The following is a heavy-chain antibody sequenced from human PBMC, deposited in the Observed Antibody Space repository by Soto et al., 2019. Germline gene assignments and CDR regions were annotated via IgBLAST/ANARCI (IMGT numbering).Heavy chain of an antibody. CDR2: ISSSAVYI. V-gene: IGHV3-21*01. D-gene: IGHD3-22*01. J-gene: IGHJ4*02. CDR1: GFNFITYS. CDR3: VRDGLDYYDTERLYFDN. Sequence: EVRLVESGGDLVQPGGSLRLSCAASGFNFITYSLSWVRQAPGKGLEWVASISSSAVYIDYADSVKGRFTISRDNANNSLYLQMNSLRAEDTATYYCVRDGLDYYDTERLYFDNWGQGTLVTVSS.